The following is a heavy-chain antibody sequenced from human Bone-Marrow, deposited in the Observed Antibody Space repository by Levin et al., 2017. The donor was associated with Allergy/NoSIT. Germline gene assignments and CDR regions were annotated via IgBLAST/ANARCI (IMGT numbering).Heavy chain of an antibody. Sequence: SETLSLTCAVYGGSFSDYYWSWIRQPPGKGLEWIGEINHSGSTNYNPSLKSRVTISVDTSKNQFSLKLSSVTAADTAVYYCARAGWKKSGSYPGIWGQGTLVTVSS. J-gene: IGHJ4*02. D-gene: IGHD3-10*01. CDR2: INHSGST. V-gene: IGHV4-34*01. CDR3: ARAGWKKSGSYPGI. CDR1: GGSFSDYY.